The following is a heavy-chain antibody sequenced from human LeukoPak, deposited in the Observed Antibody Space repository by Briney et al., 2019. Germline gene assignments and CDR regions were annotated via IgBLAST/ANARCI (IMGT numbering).Heavy chain of an antibody. CDR3: ARLGYCSSTSCSVIWFDP. CDR2: INHSGST. D-gene: IGHD2-2*01. Sequence: SETLSLTCAVYGGSFSGYYWSWIRHPPGKGLEWIGEINHSGSTNYNPSLKSRVSISVDTSKNQFSLKLSSVTAADTAVYYCARLGYCSSTSCSVIWFDPWGQGTLVTVSS. CDR1: GGSFSGYY. V-gene: IGHV4-34*01. J-gene: IGHJ5*02.